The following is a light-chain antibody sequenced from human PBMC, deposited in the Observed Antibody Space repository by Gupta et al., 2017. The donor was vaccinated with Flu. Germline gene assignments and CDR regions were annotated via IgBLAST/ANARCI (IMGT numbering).Light chain of an antibody. V-gene: IGKV3-11*01. CDR3: QQRSKWPPYT. Sequence: EVVLPQSPSTLSSSPGGRAPLSSGPSQSISYSLAWYQQKPSQAPRLIIYEASNRTTGIPARFSGSGSGTDFTLTISSLEAEDVAVYYCQQRSKWPPYTFGQGTKLEIK. CDR2: EAS. CDR1: QSISYS. J-gene: IGKJ2*01.